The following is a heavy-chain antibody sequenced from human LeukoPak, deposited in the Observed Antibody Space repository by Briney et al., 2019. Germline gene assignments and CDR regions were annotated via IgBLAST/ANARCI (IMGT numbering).Heavy chain of an antibody. V-gene: IGHV3-7*01. J-gene: IGHJ4*02. Sequence: GGSLRLSCAASGFTFSSYWMSWVRQAPGKGLEWVANIKQDGSEKYYVDSVKGRFTISRDNAKNSLYLQMNSLRAEDTAVYYCATGERRGPGVVIGANGVYWGQGTLVTVSS. D-gene: IGHD3-3*01. CDR3: ATGERRGPGVVIGANGVY. CDR2: IKQDGSEK. CDR1: GFTFSSYW.